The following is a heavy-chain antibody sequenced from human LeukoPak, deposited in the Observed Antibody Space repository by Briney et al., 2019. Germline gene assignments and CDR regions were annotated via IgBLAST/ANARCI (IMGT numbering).Heavy chain of an antibody. CDR3: ARVIVVMVAATPTPDAFDI. Sequence: VKVSCKASGGTFSNYAISWVRQAPGQGLEWMGGIIPIFGTANYAQIFQGRVTITADKSTSTAYMELSSLRSEDTAVYYCARVIVVMVAATPTPDAFDIWGQGTMVTVSS. J-gene: IGHJ3*02. D-gene: IGHD2-15*01. V-gene: IGHV1-69*06. CDR1: GGTFSNYA. CDR2: IIPIFGTA.